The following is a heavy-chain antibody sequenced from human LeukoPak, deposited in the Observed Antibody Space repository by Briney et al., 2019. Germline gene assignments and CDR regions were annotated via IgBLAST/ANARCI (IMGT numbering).Heavy chain of an antibody. CDR1: GGSLSSYY. J-gene: IGHJ4*02. CDR3: ASYRGDYLFDY. V-gene: IGHV4-59*01. Sequence: SETLSLTCTVSGGSLSSYYWSWIRQPPGKGLEWIGYIYYSGSTNYNPSLKSRVTISVDTSKNQFSLKLSSVTAADTAVYYCASYRGDYLFDYWGQGTLVTVSS. D-gene: IGHD4-17*01. CDR2: IYYSGST.